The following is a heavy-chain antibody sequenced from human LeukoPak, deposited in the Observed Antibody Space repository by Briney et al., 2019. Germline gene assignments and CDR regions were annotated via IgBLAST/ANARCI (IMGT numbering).Heavy chain of an antibody. CDR2: ISRGGDRP. V-gene: IGHV3-23*01. CDR3: AKEVYGSGPYYLDY. J-gene: IGHJ4*02. D-gene: IGHD3-10*01. CDR1: GFTFSSYA. Sequence: GGSLRLSCVASGFTFSSYAMSWVRQAPGKGLQWVSSISRGGDRPNYADSVKGRFTISRDNSRNTLFLQVNNLRAEDTAMYYCAKEVYGSGPYYLDYWGQGTLVTVSS.